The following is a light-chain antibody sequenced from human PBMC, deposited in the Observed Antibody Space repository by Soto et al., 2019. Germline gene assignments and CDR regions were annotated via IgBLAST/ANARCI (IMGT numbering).Light chain of an antibody. CDR1: QSVSSSY. Sequence: ESVLTQSPGTLSMSPGERATLSCRASQSVSSSYSAWYQQKPGQAPRLLIYGASRRATGIPDRFSGSGSGTDFTLTISRLAPEDFAVYYCQAYGSSPFTFGPGTKVDIK. CDR3: QAYGSSPFT. J-gene: IGKJ3*01. CDR2: GAS. V-gene: IGKV3-20*01.